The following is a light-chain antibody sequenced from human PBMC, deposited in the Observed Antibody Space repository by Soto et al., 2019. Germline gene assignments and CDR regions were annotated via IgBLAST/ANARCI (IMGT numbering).Light chain of an antibody. J-gene: IGLJ2*01. Sequence: QSALTQPASVSGSPGQSITISCTGTSSDVGSYNLVSWYQHHPGKAPKFIIYEDNKRPSGVSNRFSGSKSGNTASLTISGLLAEDEADYYCCAFVRSNALLFGGGTKLTV. CDR2: EDN. V-gene: IGLV2-23*01. CDR1: SSDVGSYNL. CDR3: CAFVRSNALL.